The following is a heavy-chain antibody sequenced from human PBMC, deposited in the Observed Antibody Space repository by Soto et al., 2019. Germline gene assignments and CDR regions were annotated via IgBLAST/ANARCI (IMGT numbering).Heavy chain of an antibody. CDR3: ANPLTKDYDFWSGYFHYYYMDV. D-gene: IGHD3-3*01. Sequence: GGSLRLSCAASGFTFSSYAMSWVRQAPGKGLEWVSAISGSGGSTYYADSVKGRFTISRDNSKNTLYLQMNGLRAEDTAVYYCANPLTKDYDFWSGYFHYYYMDVWGKGTTVTVSS. J-gene: IGHJ6*03. CDR2: ISGSGGST. CDR1: GFTFSSYA. V-gene: IGHV3-23*01.